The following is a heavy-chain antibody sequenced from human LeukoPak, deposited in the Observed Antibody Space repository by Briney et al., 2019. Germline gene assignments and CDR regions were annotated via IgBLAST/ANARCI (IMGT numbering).Heavy chain of an antibody. J-gene: IGHJ6*03. CDR3: ARGRGIAARRDYYYYMDV. Sequence: ASVKVSCKASGYTFTSYGISWVRQAPGQGLEWMGWICAYNGNTNYAQKLQGRVTMTTDTSTSTAYMELRSLRSDDTAAYYCARGRGIAARRDYYYYMDVWGKGTTVTVSS. D-gene: IGHD6-6*01. V-gene: IGHV1-18*01. CDR2: ICAYNGNT. CDR1: GYTFTSYG.